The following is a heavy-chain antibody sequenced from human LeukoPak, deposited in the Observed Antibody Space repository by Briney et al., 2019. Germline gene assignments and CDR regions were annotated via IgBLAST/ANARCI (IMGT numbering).Heavy chain of an antibody. CDR1: GFTFSVYY. V-gene: IGHV3-11*01. Sequence: GGSLRLSCAASGFTFSVYYMSWIRQAPGKGLEWVSYISSSGSTIYYADSVKGRFTISRDNAKNSLYLQMNSLRAEDTAVYYCARSYYYGSRSYDYYYGMDVWGQGTTVTVSS. D-gene: IGHD3-10*01. CDR3: ARSYYYGSRSYDYYYGMDV. CDR2: ISSSGSTI. J-gene: IGHJ6*02.